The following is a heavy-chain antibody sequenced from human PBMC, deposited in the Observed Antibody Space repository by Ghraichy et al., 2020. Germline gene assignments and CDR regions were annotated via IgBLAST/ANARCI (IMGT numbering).Heavy chain of an antibody. D-gene: IGHD4-23*01. Sequence: GGSLRLSCSASGFTFSSYNMNWVRQAPGKGLEWLSYIISSSRFISYADSVKGRFTISRDNAKNSLDLQMNSLRDEDTAVYYCARASKVVRFYYYDGMDVWGQGTTVTV. CDR1: GFTFSSYN. V-gene: IGHV3-48*02. J-gene: IGHJ6*02. CDR2: IISSSRFI. CDR3: ARASKVVRFYYYDGMDV.